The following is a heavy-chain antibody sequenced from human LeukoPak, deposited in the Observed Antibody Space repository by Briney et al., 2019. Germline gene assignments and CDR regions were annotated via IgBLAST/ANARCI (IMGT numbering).Heavy chain of an antibody. V-gene: IGHV1-69*04. J-gene: IGHJ4*02. CDR1: GGTFSSYA. CDR3: ARRLVTVRYYFDY. D-gene: IGHD6-6*01. CDR2: IIPILGIA. Sequence: SVKVSCKASGGTFSSYAISWVRQAPGQGLEWMGRIIPILGIANYAQKFQGRVTITADKSTSTAYMELSSLRSEDTAVYYCARRLVTVRYYFDYWGQGTLVTVSS.